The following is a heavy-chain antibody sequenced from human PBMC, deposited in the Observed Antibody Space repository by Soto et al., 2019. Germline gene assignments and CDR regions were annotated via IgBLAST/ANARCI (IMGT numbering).Heavy chain of an antibody. CDR1: GFTVSSNY. Sequence: GGSLRLSCAASGFTVSSNYMSWVRQAPGKGLEWVSVIYSGGSTYYADSVKGRFNISRDNSKNTLYLQMNSLRAEDTAVYYCARDGTTVTTDYWGQGTLVTVSS. V-gene: IGHV3-66*02. J-gene: IGHJ4*02. D-gene: IGHD4-4*01. CDR3: ARDGTTVTTDY. CDR2: IYSGGST.